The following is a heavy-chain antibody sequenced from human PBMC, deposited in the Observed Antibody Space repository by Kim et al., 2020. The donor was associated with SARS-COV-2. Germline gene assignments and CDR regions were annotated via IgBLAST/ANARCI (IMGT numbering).Heavy chain of an antibody. CDR3: ARDRWELPGGYYFDY. J-gene: IGHJ4*02. Sequence: QKLQGRVTMTTDTSTSTAYMELRSLRSDDTAVYYCARDRWELPGGYYFDYWGQGTLVTVSS. D-gene: IGHD1-26*01. V-gene: IGHV1-18*01.